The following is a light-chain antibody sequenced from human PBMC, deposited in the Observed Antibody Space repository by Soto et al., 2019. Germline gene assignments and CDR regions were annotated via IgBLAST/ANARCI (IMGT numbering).Light chain of an antibody. CDR1: NSNIGADYE. CDR2: NNT. Sequence: QSALTQPPSVSGAPGQRVTISCTGSNSNIGADYEVYWYQQFPGTAPKLLISNNTNRPSGVPDRFSGSRSGTSASLAITGLQAEDEADYYCQAVDSSLTGPIFGVGTKLTVL. V-gene: IGLV1-40*01. CDR3: QAVDSSLTGPI. J-gene: IGLJ2*01.